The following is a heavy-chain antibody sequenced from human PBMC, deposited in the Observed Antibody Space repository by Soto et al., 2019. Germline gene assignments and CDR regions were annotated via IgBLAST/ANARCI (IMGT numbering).Heavy chain of an antibody. CDR3: ARGLGGRASRGDY. V-gene: IGHV1-3*05. Sequence: QVQLVQSGAEEKKPGASVKVSCKASGYTFTSYAMHWVRQAPGQRLEWMGWINAGNGNTKYSQKFQGRVTITRDTSASTAYMELSSLRSENTALYYCARGLGGRASRGDYWGQGTLVTVSS. D-gene: IGHD3-16*01. CDR2: INAGNGNT. J-gene: IGHJ4*02. CDR1: GYTFTSYA.